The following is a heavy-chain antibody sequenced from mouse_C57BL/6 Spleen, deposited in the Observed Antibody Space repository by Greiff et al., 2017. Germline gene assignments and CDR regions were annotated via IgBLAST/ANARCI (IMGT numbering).Heavy chain of an antibody. D-gene: IGHD5-2*01. CDR1: GYTFTSYW. CDR3: DSEEYPYGYFDV. J-gene: IGHJ1*01. V-gene: IGHV1-55*01. CDR2: IYPGSGST. Sequence: QVQLQQPGAELVKPGASVKMSCKASGYTFTSYWITWVKQRPGQGLEWIGDIYPGSGSTNYNEKFKSKATLTVDTSSSTAYMQLSSLTSEDSAVYYCDSEEYPYGYFDVWGQGTTVTVSS.